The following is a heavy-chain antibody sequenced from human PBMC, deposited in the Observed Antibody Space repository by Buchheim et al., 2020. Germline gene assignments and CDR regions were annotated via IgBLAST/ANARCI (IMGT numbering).Heavy chain of an antibody. Sequence: EVQLVESGGGLVQPGGSLRLSCAASGFTFSSYSMNWVRQAPGKGLEWVSYISSSSSTIYYADSVKGRFTISRDNAKTSLYLQMNSLRAEDTAVYYCAREDGDLESWFDPWGQGTL. D-gene: IGHD4-17*01. CDR3: AREDGDLESWFDP. CDR2: ISSSSSTI. V-gene: IGHV3-48*01. J-gene: IGHJ5*02. CDR1: GFTFSSYS.